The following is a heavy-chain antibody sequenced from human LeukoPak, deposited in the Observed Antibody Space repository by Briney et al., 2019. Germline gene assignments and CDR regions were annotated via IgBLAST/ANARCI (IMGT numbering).Heavy chain of an antibody. Sequence: PSETLSLTCTVSAGSIRSYYWSWIRQPPGKGLEWIAYISYSGRTNYNPSLKSRLTISVDTSKNQFSLKLRSVTVADTAVYYCARYSLIEGTSDAFDVWGQGTVVTVSS. CDR2: ISYSGRT. CDR3: ARYSLIEGTSDAFDV. CDR1: AGSIRSYY. V-gene: IGHV4-59*01. J-gene: IGHJ3*01. D-gene: IGHD1-26*01.